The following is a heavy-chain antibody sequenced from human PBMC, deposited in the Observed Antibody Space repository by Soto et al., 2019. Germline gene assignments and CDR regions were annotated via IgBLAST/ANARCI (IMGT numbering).Heavy chain of an antibody. D-gene: IGHD3-22*01. J-gene: IGHJ5*02. CDR3: GRTGNSGYCNWFGR. Sequence: VESLKISCRTSGYKFTSYWIAWVRQMPGKGLEWMGIIFPSDSDTRYSPSFQGQVTISADRSTSTVFLHWASLKASDTAVYFCGRTGNSGYCNWFGRWGQGTLVAVSS. CDR1: GYKFTSYW. CDR2: IFPSDSDT. V-gene: IGHV5-51*01.